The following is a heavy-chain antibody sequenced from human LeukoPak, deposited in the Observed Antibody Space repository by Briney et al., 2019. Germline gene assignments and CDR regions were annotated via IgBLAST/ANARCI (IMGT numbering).Heavy chain of an antibody. CDR2: INPNSGGT. Sequence: ASVKVSCKASGYTFTGYYMHWVRQAPGQGLEWIGRINPNSGGTNYAQKFQGRVTMTRDTSISTAYMELSRLRSDDTAVYYCARAGDSSGYYQNWGQGTLVTVSS. V-gene: IGHV1-2*06. D-gene: IGHD3-22*01. CDR3: ARAGDSSGYYQN. J-gene: IGHJ4*02. CDR1: GYTFTGYY.